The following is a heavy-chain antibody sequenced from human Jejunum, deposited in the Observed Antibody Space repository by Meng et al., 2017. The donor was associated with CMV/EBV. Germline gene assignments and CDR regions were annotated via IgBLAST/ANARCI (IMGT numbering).Heavy chain of an antibody. D-gene: IGHD3-10*01. CDR2: IKQDGSEK. CDR3: ARNARGSGY. J-gene: IGHJ4*02. V-gene: IGHV3-7*01. CDR1: GFTFSTYG. Sequence: SCAASGFTFSTYGMTWVRQAPGKGLEWVANIKQDGSEKYYVDSVKGRFTTSRDNAKNSLFLQMNSLRAEDTAMYYCARNARGSGYWGQGTLVTVSS.